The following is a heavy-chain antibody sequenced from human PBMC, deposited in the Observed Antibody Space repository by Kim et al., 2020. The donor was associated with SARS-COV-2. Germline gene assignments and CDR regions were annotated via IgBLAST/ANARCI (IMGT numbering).Heavy chain of an antibody. CDR3: AKGPQNYYDSSGNPQDDYSYYGMDV. V-gene: IGHV3-30*18. D-gene: IGHD3-22*01. Sequence: GGSLRLSCAASGFTLSNYCMHWVRQAPGKGLEWVAVISYDGSNKYYADSEKGRFTISRDNSKNTLYLQMNSLRAEDTAVDYCAKGPQNYYDSSGNPQDDYSYYGMDVWGQGHTVTVSS. J-gene: IGHJ6*02. CDR2: ISYDGSNK. CDR1: GFTLSNYC.